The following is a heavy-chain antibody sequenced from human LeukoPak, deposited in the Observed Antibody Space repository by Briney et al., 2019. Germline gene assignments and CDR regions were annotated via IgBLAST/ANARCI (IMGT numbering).Heavy chain of an antibody. D-gene: IGHD6-13*01. CDR3: ARDEAGSSLNY. Sequence: ASVKVSCKASGGTLSSYAISWVRQAPGQGLEWMGRIIPILGIANYAQKFQGRVTITADKSTSTAYMELSSLRSEDTAVYYCARDEAGSSLNYWGQGTLVTVSS. CDR2: IIPILGIA. V-gene: IGHV1-69*04. J-gene: IGHJ4*02. CDR1: GGTLSSYA.